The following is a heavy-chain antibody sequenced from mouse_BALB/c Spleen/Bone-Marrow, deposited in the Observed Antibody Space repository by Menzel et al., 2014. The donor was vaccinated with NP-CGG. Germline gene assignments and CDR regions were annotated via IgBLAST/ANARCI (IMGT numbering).Heavy chain of an antibody. CDR1: GYTFTSYT. CDR3: AREARTGAWFTY. Sequence: SGAELARPGASVKMSCKASGYTFTSYTIQWVKQRPGQGLEWIGYINPSSGYTDYNQKFKDKTTLTADKSSNTAYMQLTSLTSEDSAVYSCAREARTGAWFTYWGQVTLVTVSA. V-gene: IGHV1-4*02. J-gene: IGHJ3*01. CDR2: INPSSGYT. D-gene: IGHD4-1*01.